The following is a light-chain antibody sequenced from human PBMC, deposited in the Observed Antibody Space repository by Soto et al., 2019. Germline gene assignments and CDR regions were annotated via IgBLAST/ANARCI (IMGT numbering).Light chain of an antibody. CDR1: SSDVGGYNY. Sequence: QSVLTQPASVSGSHGQSITISCTGTSSDVGGYNYVSRYQQHPGKAPKLMIYEVSNRPSGVSNRFSGSKSGNTASLTISGLQAEDEADYYCSSYTSSSTLVFGTGTKLTVL. CDR3: SSYTSSSTLV. V-gene: IGLV2-14*01. J-gene: IGLJ1*01. CDR2: EVS.